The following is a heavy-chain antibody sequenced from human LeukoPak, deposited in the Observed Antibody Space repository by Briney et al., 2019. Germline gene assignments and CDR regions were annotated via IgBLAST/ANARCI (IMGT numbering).Heavy chain of an antibody. CDR2: IYYSGSI. V-gene: IGHV4-59*01. D-gene: IGHD2-15*01. CDR1: GGSISSYY. Sequence: PSETLSLTCSVSGGSISSYYWSWIRQPPGKGLEWIGYIYYSGSINYNPSLKSRVTISVDTSKNQLSLKLSSVTAADTAVYYCVVGRNYFDYWGQGTLVTVSS. CDR3: VVGRNYFDY. J-gene: IGHJ4*02.